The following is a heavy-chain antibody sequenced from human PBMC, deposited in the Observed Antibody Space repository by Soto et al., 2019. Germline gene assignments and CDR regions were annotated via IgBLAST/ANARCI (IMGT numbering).Heavy chain of an antibody. CDR1: GGTFSSYA. CDR3: AREPHHYYGSGSEWFDP. Sequence: QVQLVQSGAEVKKPGSSVKVSCKASGGTFSSYAISWVRQAPGQGLEWMGGIIPIFGTANYAQKFQGRVTITADESTSTAYMELSSLRSEDTAVYYCAREPHHYYGSGSEWFDPWGQGTLVTVSS. J-gene: IGHJ5*02. CDR2: IIPIFGTA. D-gene: IGHD3-10*01. V-gene: IGHV1-69*01.